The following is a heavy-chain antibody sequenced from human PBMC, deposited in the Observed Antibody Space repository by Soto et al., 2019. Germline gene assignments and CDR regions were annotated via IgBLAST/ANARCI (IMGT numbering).Heavy chain of an antibody. D-gene: IGHD2-2*01. CDR1: GFTFSSYA. Sequence: PGGSLRLSCAASGFTFSSYAMSWVRQAPGKGLEWVSAISGSGGSTYYADSVKGRFTISRDNSKNTLYLQMNSLRAEDTAVYYCAKGVGRYCSSTSCYDPYYYYSGMDVWGQGTTVPVS. CDR3: AKGVGRYCSSTSCYDPYYYYSGMDV. J-gene: IGHJ6*02. V-gene: IGHV3-23*01. CDR2: ISGSGGST.